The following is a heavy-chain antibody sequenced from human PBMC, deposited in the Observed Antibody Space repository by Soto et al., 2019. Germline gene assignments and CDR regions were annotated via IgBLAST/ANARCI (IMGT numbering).Heavy chain of an antibody. Sequence: QVQLVQSGAEVKKPGASVKVSCKASGYTFTSYGISWVRQAPGQGLEWMGWISAYNGNTNYAQKLQGRVTMTTDTSTSTAYMELRSLRSDDTAVYYCARMIGYCTNGVCLHDWYFDLWGRGTLVTVSS. J-gene: IGHJ2*01. V-gene: IGHV1-18*01. CDR1: GYTFTSYG. D-gene: IGHD2-8*01. CDR3: ARMIGYCTNGVCLHDWYFDL. CDR2: ISAYNGNT.